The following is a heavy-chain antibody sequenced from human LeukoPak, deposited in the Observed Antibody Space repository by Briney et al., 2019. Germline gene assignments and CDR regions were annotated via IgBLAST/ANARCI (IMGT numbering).Heavy chain of an antibody. CDR2: IYYSGST. CDR3: ARALGNTGGDAFDI. CDR1: GGSISSYY. J-gene: IGHJ3*02. V-gene: IGHV4-59*01. D-gene: IGHD7-27*01. Sequence: PSETLSLTCTVSGGSISSYYWSWIRQPPGKGLEWIGYIYYSGSTNYNPSLKSRVTISVDTSKNQFSLKLSSVTAADTAVYYCARALGNTGGDAFDIWGQGTMVTVSS.